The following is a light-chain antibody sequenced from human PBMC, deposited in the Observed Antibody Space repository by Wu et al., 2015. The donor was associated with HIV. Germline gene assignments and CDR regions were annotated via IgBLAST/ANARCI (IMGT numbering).Light chain of an antibody. CDR3: QQYDGDSYHLYT. J-gene: IGKJ2*01. Sequence: IQLTQSPSSLSASVGDRVSITCQASHDIKNYLNWYQQKPGKAPKLLIFDSSNLEAGVSSRFSGSGFGTHFTFTISSLQPEDIATYYCQQYDGDSYHLYTFGQGTKLEIK. V-gene: IGKV1-33*01. CDR2: DSS. CDR1: HDIKNY.